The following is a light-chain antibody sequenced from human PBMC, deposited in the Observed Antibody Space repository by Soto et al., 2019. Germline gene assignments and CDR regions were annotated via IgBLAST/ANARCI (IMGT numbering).Light chain of an antibody. V-gene: IGKV3-15*01. CDR3: QQYAKWPLT. Sequence: EVVMTQSPATLSVSPGERTSLSCRASQSVGSNLGWYQQKPGQAPRLLIYRASTRATGIPARFSGSGSGTEFTLTISSLQSEDIAVYYCQQYAKWPLTFAGGTEVDIK. J-gene: IGKJ4*01. CDR2: RAS. CDR1: QSVGSN.